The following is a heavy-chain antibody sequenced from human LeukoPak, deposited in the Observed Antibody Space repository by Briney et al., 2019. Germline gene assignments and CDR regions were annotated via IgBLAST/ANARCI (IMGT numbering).Heavy chain of an antibody. Sequence: MPSETLSLTCTVSGGSISSDSYSWSWIRQPAGKGLEWIGRIYTSGSTNYNPSLKSRVTISVDTSKNQFSLKLSSVTAADTAVYYCARLKKWSGTYCFDYWGQGTLVTVSS. D-gene: IGHD2-15*01. CDR3: ARLKKWSGTYCFDY. V-gene: IGHV4-61*02. CDR2: IYTSGST. J-gene: IGHJ4*02. CDR1: GGSISSDSYS.